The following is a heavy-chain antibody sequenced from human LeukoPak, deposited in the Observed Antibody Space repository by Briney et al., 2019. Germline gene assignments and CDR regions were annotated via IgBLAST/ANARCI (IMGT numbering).Heavy chain of an antibody. CDR1: GFTFSSYG. CDR3: AKDRGSSSAAYGMDV. Sequence: GGSLRLSCAASGFTFSSYGMHWVRQAPGKGLEWVALISFDGVKTDYADSVKGRFTISRDSSQNTLYSQMNSLRAEDTAVYYCAKDRGSSSAAYGMDVWGQGTTVTVSS. V-gene: IGHV3-30*18. CDR2: ISFDGVKT. J-gene: IGHJ6*02. D-gene: IGHD6-13*01.